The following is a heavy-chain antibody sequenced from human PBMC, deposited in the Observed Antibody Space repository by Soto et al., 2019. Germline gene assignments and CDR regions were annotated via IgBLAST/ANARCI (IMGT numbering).Heavy chain of an antibody. Sequence: EVQLVESGGGLVQPGGSLRLSCVVSGFTFTTYWMHWVRQAPGKGLVWVSRINSDGSSTTYADSVKGRFTISRDNAKNTLYLQMNSLRAEDTAVYCGVRETTAEQLDVYYYGDVWGKGTTVTVSS. J-gene: IGHJ6*03. CDR2: INSDGSST. CDR1: GFTFTTYW. CDR3: VRETTAEQLDVYYYGDV. D-gene: IGHD6-6*01. V-gene: IGHV3-74*01.